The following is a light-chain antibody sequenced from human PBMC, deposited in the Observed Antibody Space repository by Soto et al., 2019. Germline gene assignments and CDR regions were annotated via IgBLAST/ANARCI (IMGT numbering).Light chain of an antibody. V-gene: IGLV2-23*01. Sequence: QSALTQPASVSGSPGQSITISCTGTSSDVGSSNLVSWYQQHPGKAPKLMIYEGSKRPSGVSNRFSGSKSGNTASLTISGLQAEGEADYYCCSYSGSSTRYVFGTGTKVTVL. CDR3: CSYSGSSTRYV. J-gene: IGLJ1*01. CDR2: EGS. CDR1: SSDVGSSNL.